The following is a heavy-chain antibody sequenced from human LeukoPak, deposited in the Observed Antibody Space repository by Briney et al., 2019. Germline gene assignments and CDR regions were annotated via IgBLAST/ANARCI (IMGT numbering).Heavy chain of an antibody. Sequence: PGGSLRLSCAASGFTFSSYWMSWVRQAPGKGLEWVANIKQDGSEKYYVDSVKGRFTISRDNAKNSLYLQMNSLRAEDTAVYYCASGADSSDWYFDLWGRGTPVTVSS. D-gene: IGHD3-22*01. J-gene: IGHJ2*01. CDR1: GFTFSSYW. V-gene: IGHV3-7*01. CDR2: IKQDGSEK. CDR3: ASGADSSDWYFDL.